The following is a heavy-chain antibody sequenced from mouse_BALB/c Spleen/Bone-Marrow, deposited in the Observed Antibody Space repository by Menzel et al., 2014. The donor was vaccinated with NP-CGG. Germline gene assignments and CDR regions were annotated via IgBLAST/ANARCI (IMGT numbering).Heavy chain of an antibody. J-gene: IGHJ2*01. CDR3: ARDKGRVFFDY. V-gene: IGHV7-3*02. CDR1: GFTFTDYY. Sequence: EVKLQESGGGLVQPGGSLRLSCATSGFTFTDYYMNWVRQPPGKALEWLGFIRNKANGYTTEYSASVKSRLTISRDNSQNILYLQMNTLRVDDSATYYCARDKGRVFFDYWGQGTTLTVSS. CDR2: IRNKANGYTT.